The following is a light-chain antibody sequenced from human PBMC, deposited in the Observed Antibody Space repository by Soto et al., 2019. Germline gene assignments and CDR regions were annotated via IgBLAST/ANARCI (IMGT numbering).Light chain of an antibody. CDR3: SSYTSSNTYV. Sequence: QSVLTQPASVSGSPGQSIAISCTGTSSDVGSYNSVSWYQQHPGKAPKLMIYNVGNRPSGVSDRFSGSKSGNTASLTISGLQAEDEADYYCSSYTSSNTYVFGTGTKVTVL. CDR2: NVG. J-gene: IGLJ1*01. CDR1: SSDVGSYNS. V-gene: IGLV2-14*03.